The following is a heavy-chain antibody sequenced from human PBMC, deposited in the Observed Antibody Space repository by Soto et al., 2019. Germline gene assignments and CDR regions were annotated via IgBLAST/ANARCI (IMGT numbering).Heavy chain of an antibody. CDR3: VRGANWFDP. CDR1: GGSISGSSYY. CDR2: IYYSGST. J-gene: IGHJ5*02. Sequence: SDTLSLTCTVFGGSISGSSYYWGWIRQPPGKGLEWIGSIYYSGSTYYNPSLKSRVTISVDTSKNQFSLKLSSVTAADTAVYYCVRGANWFDPWGQGTLVTVSS. V-gene: IGHV4-39*07.